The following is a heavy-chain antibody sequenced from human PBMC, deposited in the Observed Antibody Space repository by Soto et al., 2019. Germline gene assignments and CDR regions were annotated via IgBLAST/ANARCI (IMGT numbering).Heavy chain of an antibody. CDR2: ISGSGDST. J-gene: IGHJ2*01. CDR3: AKRTVGWYFDL. CDR1: GFTFSSYA. V-gene: IGHV3-23*01. D-gene: IGHD4-17*01. Sequence: EVPLLESGGGLVQPGGSLRLSCAASGFTFSSYAMSWVRQAPGKGLEWVSAISGSGDSTYYADSVKGRFTISRDNSKNPQYLQMNSLRAEDTAVYYCAKRTVGWYFDLWGRGTLVTVSS.